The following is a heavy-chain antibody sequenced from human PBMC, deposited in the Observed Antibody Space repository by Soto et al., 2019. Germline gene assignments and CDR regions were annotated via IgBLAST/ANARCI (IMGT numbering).Heavy chain of an antibody. Sequence: SETLSLTCTVYGASISSGDDYWIWIRRPTGKDLEWIGYIYYSGKTNYNPSLKKKVTISVDTSKNQYSLKLTTVTAADSAVYYCSLVATIPTYRFRRYGDAFDIWGQGTMVTV. CDR2: IYYSGKT. J-gene: IGHJ3*02. V-gene: IGHV4-30-4*01. CDR1: GASISSGDDY. CDR3: SLVATIPTYRFRRYGDAFDI. D-gene: IGHD5-12*01.